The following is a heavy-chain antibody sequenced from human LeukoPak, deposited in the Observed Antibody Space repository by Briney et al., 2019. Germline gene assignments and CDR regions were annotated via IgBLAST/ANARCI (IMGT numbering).Heavy chain of an antibody. CDR1: GFTFSSYA. Sequence: PGGSLRLSCAASGFTFSSYAMSWVRQAPGKGLEWVSAISGSGGSTYHADSVKGRFTISRDNSKNTLHLQMNSLRAEDTAVYYCAKDRRYYDIEYWGQGTLVTVSS. CDR2: ISGSGGST. D-gene: IGHD3-9*01. V-gene: IGHV3-23*01. J-gene: IGHJ4*02. CDR3: AKDRRYYDIEY.